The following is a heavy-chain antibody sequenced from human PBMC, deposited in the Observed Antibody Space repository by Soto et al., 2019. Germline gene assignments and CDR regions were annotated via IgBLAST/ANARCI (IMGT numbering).Heavy chain of an antibody. CDR1: GGSISSGGYY. CDR2: IYYSGST. D-gene: IGHD6-19*01. V-gene: IGHV4-31*03. Sequence: QVQLQESGPGLVKPSQTLSLTCTVSGGSISSGGYYWSWIRQHPGKGLEWIGYIYYSGSTYYNPSLKSRVTISVDTSKNQFSLKLSSVTAADTAVYYCARERGSGWEDPYWYFDLWGRGTLVTVSS. CDR3: ARERGSGWEDPYWYFDL. J-gene: IGHJ2*01.